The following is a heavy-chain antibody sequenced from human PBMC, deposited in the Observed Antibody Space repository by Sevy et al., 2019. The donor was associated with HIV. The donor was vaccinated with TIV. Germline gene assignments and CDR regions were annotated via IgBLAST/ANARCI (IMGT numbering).Heavy chain of an antibody. CDR3: ARERGPTYYYDSSGYYLGY. CDR2: INPNSGGT. CDR1: GYTFTGYY. D-gene: IGHD3-22*01. Sequence: ASVKVSCKASGYTFTGYYMHWVRQAPGQGLEWMGWINPNSGGTNYAQKFQGRVTMTRDTSISTAYMELSRLRSDDTAVYYYARERGPTYYYDSSGYYLGYWGQGTLVTVSS. V-gene: IGHV1-2*02. J-gene: IGHJ4*02.